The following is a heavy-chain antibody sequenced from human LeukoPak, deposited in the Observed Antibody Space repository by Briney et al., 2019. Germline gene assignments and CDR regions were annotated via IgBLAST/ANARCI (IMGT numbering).Heavy chain of an antibody. J-gene: IGHJ4*02. D-gene: IGHD3-16*01. Sequence: GSLRLSCAASGFTFSSYAMHWVRQAPGKGLEWVAVISYDGSNKYYADSVKGRFTISRDDSKNTLYLQMNSLRAEDTAVYYCARDTSAVFGDYWGQGTLVTVSS. CDR1: GFTFSSYA. CDR2: ISYDGSNK. CDR3: ARDTSAVFGDY. V-gene: IGHV3-30*04.